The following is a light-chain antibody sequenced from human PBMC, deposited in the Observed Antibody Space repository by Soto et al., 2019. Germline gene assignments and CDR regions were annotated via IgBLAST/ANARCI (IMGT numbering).Light chain of an antibody. V-gene: IGKV1-12*01. Sequence: IQMTQSPSSVSASVGDRLTSTCRSSQGISGWLAWYQQKPGKAPNLLIYDASTLRNGVPSRFSGSGSGTYFTLTISNLQPEDFATYYCQQGNSFPLTFGGGTKV. J-gene: IGKJ4*01. CDR1: QGISGW. CDR3: QQGNSFPLT. CDR2: DAS.